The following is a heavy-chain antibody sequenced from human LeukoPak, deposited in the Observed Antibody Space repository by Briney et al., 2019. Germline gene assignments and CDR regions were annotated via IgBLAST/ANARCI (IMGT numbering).Heavy chain of an antibody. CDR2: IIPILGIA. CDR1: GGTFSSYA. CDR3: ARDQTVAGKRGFDY. V-gene: IGHV1-69*04. D-gene: IGHD6-19*01. Sequence: GASVKVSCKASGGTFSSYAISWVRQAPGQGLEWMGRIIPILGIANYAQKFQGRVTITADKSTSTAYMELSSLRSEDTAVYYCARDQTVAGKRGFDYWGQGTLVTVSS. J-gene: IGHJ4*02.